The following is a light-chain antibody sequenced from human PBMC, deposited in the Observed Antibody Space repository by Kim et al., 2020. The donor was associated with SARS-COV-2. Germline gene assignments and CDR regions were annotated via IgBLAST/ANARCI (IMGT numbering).Light chain of an antibody. CDR1: QTITNNY. Sequence: EMVLTQSPGTLSLSPGERATLSCRASQTITNNYLAWYQQKPGQAPSLLIYGASSRATGIPDRFSGSGSGTDFTLTISRLEPEDFAVYYCQHYGSSPYTFGQGTKLEIK. CDR2: GAS. V-gene: IGKV3-20*01. CDR3: QHYGSSPYT. J-gene: IGKJ2*01.